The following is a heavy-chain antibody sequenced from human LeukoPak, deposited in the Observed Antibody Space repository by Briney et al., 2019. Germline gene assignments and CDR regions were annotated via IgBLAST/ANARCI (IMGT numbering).Heavy chain of an antibody. J-gene: IGHJ6*01. CDR2: INEDGSQK. Sequence: GGSLRLSCAASGFTFSSYWMIWVRQAPGKGLEGVADINEDGSQKDYVDSVKSRFTISRDNAKNSLYLQMNSLRAEDTAVYYCVRRVDVWGQGPTVGVSS. CDR3: VRRVDV. CDR1: GFTFSSYW. V-gene: IGHV3-7*04.